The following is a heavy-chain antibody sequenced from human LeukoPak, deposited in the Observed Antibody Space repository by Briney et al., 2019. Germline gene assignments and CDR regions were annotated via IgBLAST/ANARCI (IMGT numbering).Heavy chain of an antibody. CDR2: INSDGSST. V-gene: IGHV3-74*01. Sequence: PGGSLRLSCAASGFTFSSYWMHWVRQAPGKGLVWVSRINSDGSSTSYADSVKGRFTISGDNAKNTLYLQMNSLRAEDTAVYYCARDAEVGAILFQHWGQGTLVTVSS. CDR1: GFTFSSYW. J-gene: IGHJ1*01. D-gene: IGHD1-26*01. CDR3: ARDAEVGAILFQH.